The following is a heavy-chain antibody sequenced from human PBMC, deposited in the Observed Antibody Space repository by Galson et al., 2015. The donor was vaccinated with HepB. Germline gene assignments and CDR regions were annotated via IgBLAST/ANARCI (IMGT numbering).Heavy chain of an antibody. Sequence: SLRLSCASSGFSFSNYAIHWVRQAPGKGLEWVAVISYDGSNKYYADSVKGRFTISRDNSKNTLYLQMNSLRAEDTALYYCAKDPYLYSALAGTTAGFDYWGQGTLVTVSS. D-gene: IGHD6-19*01. CDR2: ISYDGSNK. CDR1: GFSFSNYA. V-gene: IGHV3-30*18. J-gene: IGHJ4*02. CDR3: AKDPYLYSALAGTTAGFDY.